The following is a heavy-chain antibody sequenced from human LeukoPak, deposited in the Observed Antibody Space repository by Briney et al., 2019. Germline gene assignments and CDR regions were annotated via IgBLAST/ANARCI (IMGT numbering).Heavy chain of an antibody. D-gene: IGHD3-22*01. CDR2: ISWNSGSI. CDR3: AKDPDSSGYYLAFDY. V-gene: IGHV3-9*01. J-gene: IGHJ4*02. Sequence: GGSLRLSCAASGFTFDDYAMHWVRQAPGKGLEWVSGISWNSGSIGYADSVKGRFTISRDNSKNTLYLQMNSLRAEDTAVYYCAKDPDSSGYYLAFDYWGQGTLVTVSS. CDR1: GFTFDDYA.